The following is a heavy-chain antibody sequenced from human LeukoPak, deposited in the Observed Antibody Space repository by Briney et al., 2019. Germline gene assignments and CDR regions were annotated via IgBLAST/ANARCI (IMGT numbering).Heavy chain of an antibody. CDR2: MNPNSGNT. D-gene: IGHD6-19*01. Sequence: ASVKVSCKASGYTFTSYDINWVRQATGQGLEWMGWMNPNSGNTGYAQKFQGRVTMTRNTSISTAYMELSSLRSEDTAVYYCARAPSGWQYYYYYYMDAWGKGTTVTVSS. CDR1: GYTFTSYD. V-gene: IGHV1-8*01. CDR3: ARAPSGWQYYYYYYMDA. J-gene: IGHJ6*03.